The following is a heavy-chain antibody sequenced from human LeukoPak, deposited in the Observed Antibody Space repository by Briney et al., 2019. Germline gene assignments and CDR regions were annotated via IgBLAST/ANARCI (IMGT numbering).Heavy chain of an antibody. D-gene: IGHD5-12*01. Sequence: SETLSLTCTVSGGSISSYYWSWIRQPPGKGLEWIGYIYYSGSTNYNPSLKSRVTISVDTSKNQFSLKLSSVTAADTAVYYCARAPYDPIPDAFDIWGQGTMGTVSS. CDR2: IYYSGST. CDR1: GGSISSYY. V-gene: IGHV4-59*01. CDR3: ARAPYDPIPDAFDI. J-gene: IGHJ3*02.